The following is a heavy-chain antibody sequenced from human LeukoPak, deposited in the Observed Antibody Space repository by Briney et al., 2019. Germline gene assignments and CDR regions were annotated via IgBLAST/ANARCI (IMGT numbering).Heavy chain of an antibody. CDR3: ASDGHSQAN. CDR2: IKHDGSER. Sequence: GGSLRLSCAASGFTFSSSWMSWVRQVPGRGLEWVANIKHDGSERYHVDSVRGRFTISRDNAKNSLYLQMNSLRAEDTAVYYCASDGHSQANWGQETLVTVSS. CDR1: GFTFSSSW. D-gene: IGHD2-21*01. V-gene: IGHV3-7*01. J-gene: IGHJ4*02.